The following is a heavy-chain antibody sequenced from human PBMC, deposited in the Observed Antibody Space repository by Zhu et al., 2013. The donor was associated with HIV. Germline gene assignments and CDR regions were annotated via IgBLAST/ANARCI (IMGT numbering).Heavy chain of an antibody. Sequence: QVQLVQSGAEVKKPGASVKVSCKASGYTFTGYYIHWVRQAPGQGLEWMGWINSNSGGTNYAQRFQGRVTMTRDTSISTAYMELSRLRSDDTAVYYCARFGXREMAPILHYMDVWGKGTTVTVS. CDR1: GYTFTGYY. J-gene: IGHJ6*03. CDR3: ARFGXREMAPILHYMDV. V-gene: IGHV1-2*02. CDR2: INSNSGGT. D-gene: IGHD3-10*01.